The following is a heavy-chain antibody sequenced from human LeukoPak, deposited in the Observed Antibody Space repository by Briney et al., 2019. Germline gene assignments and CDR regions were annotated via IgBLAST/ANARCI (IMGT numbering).Heavy chain of an antibody. Sequence: SVKVSCKASGGTFSSYGITWVRQAPGQGPEWMGGIIPIFGTTNYAQKFQGRVTITADKSRSTVYMKLSSLRSEDTAVYYCARVYCDGDCYETRGAFDIWGQGTVVTVSS. D-gene: IGHD2-21*02. CDR3: ARVYCDGDCYETRGAFDI. CDR2: IIPIFGTT. V-gene: IGHV1-69*06. J-gene: IGHJ3*02. CDR1: GGTFSSYG.